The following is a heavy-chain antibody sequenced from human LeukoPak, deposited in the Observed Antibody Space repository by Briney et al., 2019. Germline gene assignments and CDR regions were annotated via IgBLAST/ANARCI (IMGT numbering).Heavy chain of an antibody. V-gene: IGHV3-49*04. Sequence: PGGSLRLSCTTSGFTFGDYGMSWVRQAPGKGLEWVGFIRSKAYGGTTGNAASVKGRFTISRDDSKSIAYLQMNSLKAEDTAVYYCTGSFGELTFFDYWGLGTLVTVSS. CDR3: TGSFGELTFFDY. CDR1: GFTFGDYG. CDR2: IRSKAYGGTT. J-gene: IGHJ4*02. D-gene: IGHD3-10*01.